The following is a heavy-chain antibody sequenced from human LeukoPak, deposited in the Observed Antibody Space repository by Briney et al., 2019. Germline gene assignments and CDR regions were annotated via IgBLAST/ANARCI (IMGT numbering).Heavy chain of an antibody. V-gene: IGHV3-7*01. Sequence: GGSLRLSCAASGFMFSSYWMTWVRQAPGKGLEWVANIRQDGGEAYYVDSVKGRFTISRDNSKNTLYLQMNSLRAEDTAVYYCAKKASNWFDPWGQGTLVTVSS. CDR3: AKKASNWFDP. J-gene: IGHJ5*02. CDR1: GFMFSSYW. CDR2: IRQDGGEA.